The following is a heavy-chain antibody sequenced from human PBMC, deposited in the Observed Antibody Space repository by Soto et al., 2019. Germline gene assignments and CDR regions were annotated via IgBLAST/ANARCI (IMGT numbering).Heavy chain of an antibody. CDR3: AREVAARRYYYYGMDV. D-gene: IGHD6-6*01. J-gene: IGHJ6*02. CDR2: INHSGST. V-gene: IGHV4-34*01. Sequence: SWIRQPPGKGLEWIGEINHSGSTNYNPSLKSRVTISVDTSKNQFSLKLSSVTAADTAVYYCAREVAARRYYYYGMDVWGQGTTVTVSS.